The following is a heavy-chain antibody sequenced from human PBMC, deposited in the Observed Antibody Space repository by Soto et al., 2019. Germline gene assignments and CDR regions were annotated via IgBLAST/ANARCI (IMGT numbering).Heavy chain of an antibody. CDR3: ARERGGATATLDYYYFYMDV. Sequence: QVQLVQSGAEVRKPGASVTVSCRSSGDSFNDYYIHWVRQAPGQGFEWMGWINPNGGVTKYAQKLRGWVRRTRDTSIRTVYMQLSRLRSDDTAVYYCARERGGATATLDYYYFYMDVWGTGTTVTVSS. J-gene: IGHJ6*03. CDR2: INPNGGVT. D-gene: IGHD5-12*01. V-gene: IGHV1-2*04. CDR1: GDSFNDYY.